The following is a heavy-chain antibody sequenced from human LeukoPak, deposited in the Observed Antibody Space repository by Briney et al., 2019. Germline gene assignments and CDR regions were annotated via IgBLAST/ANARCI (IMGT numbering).Heavy chain of an antibody. CDR3: ARLEYDYVSGNYYKLFDY. J-gene: IGHJ4*02. CDR2: ISSSGSTI. Sequence: TGGSLRLSCAASGFTFSSYNMNWVRQAPGKGLEWVSDISSSGSTIYFADSVKGRFTISRDNAKNSLYLQMNSLRDEDTAVYYCARLEYDYVSGNYYKLFDYWGQGTLVTVCS. V-gene: IGHV3-48*02. CDR1: GFTFSSYN. D-gene: IGHD3-10*01.